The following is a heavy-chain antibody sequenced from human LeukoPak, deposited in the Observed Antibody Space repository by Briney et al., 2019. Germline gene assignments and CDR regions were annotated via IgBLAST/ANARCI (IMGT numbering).Heavy chain of an antibody. D-gene: IGHD2-2*01. CDR2: MNPNSGNT. J-gene: IGHJ4*02. CDR1: GYTFTSYG. Sequence: ASVKVSCKASGYTFTSYGITWVRQATGQGLEWMGWMNPNSGNTGYAQKFQGRVTITRNTSISTAYMELSSLRSEDTAVYYCARGLYCSSTSCQEYWGQGTLVTVSS. CDR3: ARGLYCSSTSCQEY. V-gene: IGHV1-8*01.